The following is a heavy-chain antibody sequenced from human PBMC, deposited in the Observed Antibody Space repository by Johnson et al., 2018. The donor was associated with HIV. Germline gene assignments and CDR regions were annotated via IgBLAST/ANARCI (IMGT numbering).Heavy chain of an antibody. CDR3: ARDATYRKYALTSFDI. V-gene: IGHV3-30*04. J-gene: IGHJ3*02. Sequence: QVQLVESGGGVVQPGRSLRLSCAASGFIFNDYPMYWVRQPPGKGLEWVAVISHDGSNEYHADSVKGRFTISRDNSKNSLYLQMNTLRAEDTAVYYCARDATYRKYALTSFDIWGQGAMVTVSS. D-gene: IGHD1-14*01. CDR1: GFIFNDYP. CDR2: ISHDGSNE.